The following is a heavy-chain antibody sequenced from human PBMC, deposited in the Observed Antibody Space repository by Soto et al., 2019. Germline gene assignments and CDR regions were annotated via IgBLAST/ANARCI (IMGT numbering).Heavy chain of an antibody. CDR2: ISAYNGNT. CDR3: AREAPVTTGVYYYYYGMDV. D-gene: IGHD4-17*01. V-gene: IGHV1-18*01. Sequence: ASVKVSCKASGYTFTSYGISWVRQAPGQGLEWMGWISAYNGNTNYAQKLQGRVTMTTDTSTSTAYMELRSLRSDDTAVYYCAREAPVTTGVYYYYYGMDVWGQGTTVTVYS. J-gene: IGHJ6*02. CDR1: GYTFTSYG.